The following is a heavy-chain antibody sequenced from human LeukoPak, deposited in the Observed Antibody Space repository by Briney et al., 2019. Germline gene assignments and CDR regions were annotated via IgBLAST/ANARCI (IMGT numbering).Heavy chain of an antibody. CDR2: IYYSGPT. CDR3: ARDGGGGYGDFDS. CDR1: GGSISSYY. D-gene: IGHD3-16*01. J-gene: IGHJ4*02. V-gene: IGHV4-30-4*08. Sequence: PSETLSLTCTVSGGSISSYYWSWLRQPPGTGLEWIGYIYYSGPTYYNPSLKSRVIISVDTSKNQFSLKLTSVTAADTAVYYCARDGGGGYGDFDSWGQGALVTVSS.